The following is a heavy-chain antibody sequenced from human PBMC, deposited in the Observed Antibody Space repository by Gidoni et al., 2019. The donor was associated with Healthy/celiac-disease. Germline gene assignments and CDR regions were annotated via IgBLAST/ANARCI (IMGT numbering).Heavy chain of an antibody. Sequence: QVQLVQSGAEVKKPGASVKVSCKASGYTFTGYYMHWVRQAPGQGLEWMGWINPNSGGTNYAQKFQGRVTMTRDTSISTAYMELSRLRSDDTAVYYCARDRIAAAGPEDLCDYWGQGTLVTVSS. V-gene: IGHV1-2*02. CDR1: GYTFTGYY. J-gene: IGHJ4*02. CDR3: ARDRIAAAGPEDLCDY. CDR2: INPNSGGT. D-gene: IGHD6-13*01.